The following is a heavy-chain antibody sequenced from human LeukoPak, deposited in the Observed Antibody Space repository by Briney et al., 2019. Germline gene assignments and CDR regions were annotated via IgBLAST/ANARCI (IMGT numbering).Heavy chain of an antibody. V-gene: IGHV3-43*01. CDR1: GFTFDDYT. D-gene: IGHD3-22*01. J-gene: IGHJ5*02. CDR2: ITWDGGTT. Sequence: GGSLRLSCAASGFTFDDYTMHWVRQPPGKGLEWVSLITWDGGTTYFADSVKGRFTISRDSSKNSLYLQMNSLRTEDTALYYCARGLFGSSYYDSSVGNWLDPWGQGTLVTVSS. CDR3: ARGLFGSSYYDSSVGNWLDP.